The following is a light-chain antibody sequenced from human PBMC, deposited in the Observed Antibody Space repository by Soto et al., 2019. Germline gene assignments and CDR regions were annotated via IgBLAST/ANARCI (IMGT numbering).Light chain of an antibody. CDR3: QQYGNSPFT. CDR2: GAS. V-gene: IGKV3-20*01. CDR1: QSVSSNY. Sequence: EILLTQSPGTLSLSPGERGTLSCRASQSVSSNYLAWYQQKPGQAPRLLIYGASSRATGIPDRFSGSGSGTDFTLTISRLEPEDFAVYYCQQYGNSPFTFGPGTKVDI. J-gene: IGKJ3*01.